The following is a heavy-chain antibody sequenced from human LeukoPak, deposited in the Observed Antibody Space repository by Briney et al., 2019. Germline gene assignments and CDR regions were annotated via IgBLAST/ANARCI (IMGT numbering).Heavy chain of an antibody. J-gene: IGHJ4*02. CDR1: GFTFDDYA. CDR3: ARSSSWTEGSVEFDY. V-gene: IGHV3-9*01. Sequence: SGGSLRLSSAASGFTFDDYAMHWVRQAPGKGLEWVSGISWNSGSIGYADSVKGRFTISRDNAKNSLYLQMNSLRAEDTALYYCARSSSWTEGSVEFDYWGQGTLVTVSS. D-gene: IGHD6-13*01. CDR2: ISWNSGSI.